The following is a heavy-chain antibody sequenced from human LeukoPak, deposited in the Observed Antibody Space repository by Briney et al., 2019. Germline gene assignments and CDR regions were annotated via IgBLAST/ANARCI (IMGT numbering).Heavy chain of an antibody. CDR2: IYDSATT. V-gene: IGHV4-59*11. Sequence: PSETLSLTCTVSGGSITTHYWTWLRQSPGKGLEWIGYIYDSATTNFSPSLRSRVTLSIDKSKNQFSLKLRSVTAADTAVYYCARVGSAIFSYFDLWGRGTLVTVSS. CDR3: ARVGSAIFSYFDL. D-gene: IGHD3-3*01. J-gene: IGHJ2*01. CDR1: GGSITTHY.